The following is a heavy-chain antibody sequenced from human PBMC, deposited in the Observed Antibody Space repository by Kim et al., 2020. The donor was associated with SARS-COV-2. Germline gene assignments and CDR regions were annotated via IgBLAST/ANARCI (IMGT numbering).Heavy chain of an antibody. V-gene: IGHV1-18*01. J-gene: IGHJ4*02. D-gene: IGHD6-13*01. Sequence: ARKLQGRLTMTTDTSTSTAYMELRSLRSEATAVYYCARVLGFAAAGTLDYWGQGTLVTVSS. CDR3: ARVLGFAAAGTLDY.